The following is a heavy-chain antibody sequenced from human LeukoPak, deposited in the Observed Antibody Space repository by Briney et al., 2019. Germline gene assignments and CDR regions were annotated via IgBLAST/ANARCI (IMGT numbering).Heavy chain of an antibody. D-gene: IGHD4/OR15-4a*01. Sequence: SETLSLTCSVSGGSISFYYWSWIRQPPGKGLEWIGYIYYSGSTNYNPSLESRVTISVDTSKNQFSLNLSSVTAADTAVYYCARADYGAFDYWGQGTLVTVSS. CDR1: GGSISFYY. V-gene: IGHV4-59*01. CDR3: ARADYGAFDY. CDR2: IYYSGST. J-gene: IGHJ4*02.